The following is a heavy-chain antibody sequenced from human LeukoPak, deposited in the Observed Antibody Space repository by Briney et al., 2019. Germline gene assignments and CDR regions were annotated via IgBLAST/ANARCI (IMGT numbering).Heavy chain of an antibody. CDR3: ARVGSIAAAGTPDY. Sequence: GGSLRLSCAASGFTFSDYYMSWFRQAPGKGLEWVSYISTSGSSMYYADSVKGRFTISRDNAKNSLYLQMNSLRAEDTAVYYCARVGSIAAAGTPDYWGQGTLVTVSS. J-gene: IGHJ4*02. CDR1: GFTFSDYY. V-gene: IGHV3-11*01. CDR2: ISTSGSSM. D-gene: IGHD6-13*01.